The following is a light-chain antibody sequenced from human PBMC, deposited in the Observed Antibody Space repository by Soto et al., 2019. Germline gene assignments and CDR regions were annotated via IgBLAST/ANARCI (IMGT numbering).Light chain of an antibody. CDR2: ENN. V-gene: IGLV1-51*02. J-gene: IGLJ3*02. CDR1: SSNIGNNY. CDR3: GPWDNRLSAGV. Sequence: QSVLTQPPSVSAAPGQKVTISCSGSSSNIGNNYVSWYQQLPGTAPKLLIYENNKRPSGIPDRFSGSKSGTSATLGITGLQTGDEADYYCGPWDNRLSAGVFGGGTKLTVL.